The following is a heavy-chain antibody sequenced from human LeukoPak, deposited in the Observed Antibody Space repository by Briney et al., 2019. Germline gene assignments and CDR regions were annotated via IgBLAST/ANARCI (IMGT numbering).Heavy chain of an antibody. CDR3: ARQSTVSTAHRYFDY. CDR2: IYPGDSDT. J-gene: IGHJ4*01. D-gene: IGHD4-17*01. Sequence: GESLKISWKGSGYSFTSYCIGWVRQMPGKGLEWMGIIYPGDSDTRYSPSFQGQVTISADKSISTAYLQWSSLKASDTAMYYCARQSTVSTAHRYFDYWGARGLVTVSS. V-gene: IGHV5-51*01. CDR1: GYSFTSYC.